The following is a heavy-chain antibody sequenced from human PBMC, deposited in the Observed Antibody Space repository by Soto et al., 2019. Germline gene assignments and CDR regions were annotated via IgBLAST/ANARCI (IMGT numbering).Heavy chain of an antibody. D-gene: IGHD5-18*01. CDR2: ISYDGSNK. Sequence: QVQLVESGGGVVQPGRSLRLSCAASGFTFSSYGMHWVRQAPGKGLEWVAVISYDGSNKYYADSVKGRFTISRDNSKNTLYLQMNSLRAEDTAVYYCAKDLRRYSGGNGMDVWGQGTTVTVSS. V-gene: IGHV3-30*18. CDR1: GFTFSSYG. CDR3: AKDLRRYSGGNGMDV. J-gene: IGHJ6*02.